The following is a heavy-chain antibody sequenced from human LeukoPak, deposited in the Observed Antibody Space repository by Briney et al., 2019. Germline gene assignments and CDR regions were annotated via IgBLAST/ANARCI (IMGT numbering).Heavy chain of an antibody. Sequence: ASVKVSCKASGYTFTSYGISWVRQAPGQGLEWTGWISGYNGNTNYAQKVQGRVTMTTDTSTSTAYMELRSSRSDDTAVYYCARDPLSVGMDVWGKGTTVTVSS. CDR2: ISGYNGNT. CDR3: ARDPLSVGMDV. J-gene: IGHJ6*04. CDR1: GYTFTSYG. V-gene: IGHV1-18*04.